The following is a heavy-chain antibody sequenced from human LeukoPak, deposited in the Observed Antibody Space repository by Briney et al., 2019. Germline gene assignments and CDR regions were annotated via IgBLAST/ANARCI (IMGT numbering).Heavy chain of an antibody. CDR2: ISGYNGNT. V-gene: IGHV1-18*01. Sequence: ASVKVSCKASGYTFTTYGISWGRQAPGQGPEWMGWISGYNGNTNYAQKFQGRVTMTTDTSTSTAYVELRSLRSDDTAVYYCARVHRGDYAKNCDYWGQGTLVTVSS. J-gene: IGHJ4*02. CDR3: ARVHRGDYAKNCDY. CDR1: GYTFTTYG. D-gene: IGHD4-17*01.